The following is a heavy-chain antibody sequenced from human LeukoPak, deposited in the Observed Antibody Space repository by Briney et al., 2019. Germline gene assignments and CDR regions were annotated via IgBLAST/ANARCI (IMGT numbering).Heavy chain of an antibody. CDR1: GGSISGYY. V-gene: IGHV4-59*01. Sequence: PSETLSLTCTVSGGSISGYYWSWIRQPPGKGLEWIGHISYSGSTRYNSSLNSRVTISVDTSKNQFSLKLTSVTAADTAVYYCAREIVAGLGVSFDIWGQGTMVTVSS. D-gene: IGHD6-19*01. CDR2: ISYSGST. CDR3: AREIVAGLGVSFDI. J-gene: IGHJ3*02.